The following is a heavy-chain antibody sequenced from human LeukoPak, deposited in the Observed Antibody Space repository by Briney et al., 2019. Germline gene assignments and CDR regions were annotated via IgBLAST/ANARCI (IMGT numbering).Heavy chain of an antibody. CDR1: GFTFSRHW. J-gene: IGHJ4*02. V-gene: IGHV4-39*01. CDR3: ASEQGFGELLTFDY. CDR2: IYYSGST. D-gene: IGHD3-10*01. Sequence: GSLRLSCAASGFTFSRHWMTWIRQPPGKGLEWIGSIYYSGSTYYNPSLKSRVTISVDTSKNQFSLKLSSVTAADTAVYYCASEQGFGELLTFDYWGQGTLVTVSS.